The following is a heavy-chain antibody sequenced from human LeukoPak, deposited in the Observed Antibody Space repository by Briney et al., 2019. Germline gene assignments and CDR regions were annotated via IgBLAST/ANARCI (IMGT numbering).Heavy chain of an antibody. CDR1: EFTFSRYA. D-gene: IGHD3-3*01. CDR3: AGQRNDFGVVILGDYYYYMEV. V-gene: IGHV3-23*01. J-gene: IGHJ6*03. Sequence: GGSLRLSCAASEFTFSRYAMSWVRQAPGKGLEWVSTFSDSADSTYYADSVKGRFTISRDNSKNTLFLQMNSLKAEDTAVYYCAGQRNDFGVVILGDYYYYMEVWGKGTTVTVSS. CDR2: FSDSADST.